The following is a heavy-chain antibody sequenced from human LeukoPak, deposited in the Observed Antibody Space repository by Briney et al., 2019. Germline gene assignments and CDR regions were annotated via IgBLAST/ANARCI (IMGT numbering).Heavy chain of an antibody. CDR2: IIPILGIA. CDR3: ARDYYGSGSYYSFDY. CDR1: GGTFSSYA. Sequence: ASVKVSCKASGGTFSSYAISWVRQAPGQGLEWMGRIIPILGIANYAQKFQGRVTITADKSTSTAYMELSSLRSEDTAVYYCARDYYGSGSYYSFDYWGQGTLVTVSS. J-gene: IGHJ4*02. V-gene: IGHV1-69*04. D-gene: IGHD3-10*01.